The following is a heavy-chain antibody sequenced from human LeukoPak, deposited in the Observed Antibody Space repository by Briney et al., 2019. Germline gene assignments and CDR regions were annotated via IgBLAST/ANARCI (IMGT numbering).Heavy chain of an antibody. CDR1: GFTFSSYG. CDR2: IYSGGTT. D-gene: IGHD5-24*01. Sequence: GGSLRLSCAASGFTFSSYGMHWVRQAPGKGLEWVSVIYSGGTTYYADSVKGRFTISRDISKNTLSLQMNSLRAEDTAVYYCARGRRDGYNLGYWGQGTLVAVSS. J-gene: IGHJ4*02. V-gene: IGHV3-53*01. CDR3: ARGRRDGYNLGY.